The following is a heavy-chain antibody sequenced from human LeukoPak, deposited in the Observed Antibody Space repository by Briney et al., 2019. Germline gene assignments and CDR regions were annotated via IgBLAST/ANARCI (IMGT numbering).Heavy chain of an antibody. D-gene: IGHD3-16*01. V-gene: IGHV3-30*04. CDR2: ISYDGSNK. J-gene: IGHJ1*01. Sequence: GGSLRLSCAASGFTFSSYAMHWVRQAPGKGLEWVAVISYDGSNKYYADSVRGRFTISRDNFKNTLSLQVNSLRAEDTAMYYCAKDDDWGRYKHWGQGTLVTVSS. CDR3: AKDDDWGRYKH. CDR1: GFTFSSYA.